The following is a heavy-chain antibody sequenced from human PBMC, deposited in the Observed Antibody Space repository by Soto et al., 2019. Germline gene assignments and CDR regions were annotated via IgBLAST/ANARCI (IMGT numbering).Heavy chain of an antibody. CDR1: GYTFTAYY. D-gene: IGHD7-27*01. Sequence: QVQLVQSGAEVKKPGASVKVSCKVSGYTFTAYYIHWVRQAPGQGLQWMGWINPKSGVTKYAQKFQGRVTMTRDTSINTAYMGLTRLKSDDTAVYFCAKVPWGREGYLGQGTLVTVSS. CDR2: INPKSGVT. J-gene: IGHJ4*02. V-gene: IGHV1-2*02. CDR3: AKVPWGREGY.